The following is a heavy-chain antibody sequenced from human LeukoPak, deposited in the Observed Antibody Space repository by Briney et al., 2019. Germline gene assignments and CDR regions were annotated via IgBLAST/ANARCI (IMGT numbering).Heavy chain of an antibody. CDR1: GGSISSYY. J-gene: IGHJ4*02. D-gene: IGHD3-10*01. V-gene: IGHV4-59*01. CDR3: ARESTRVRGVMKN. Sequence: LETLSLTCTVSGGSISSYYWSWIRQPPGKGLEWIGFIDYSGSTNYNPSLKSRVTISLDTSKNQFSLRLSSVTAADTAVYYCARESTRVRGVMKNWGQGTLVTVSS. CDR2: IDYSGST.